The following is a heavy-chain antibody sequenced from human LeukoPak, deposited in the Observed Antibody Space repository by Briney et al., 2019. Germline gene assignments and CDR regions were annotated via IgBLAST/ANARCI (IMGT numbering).Heavy chain of an antibody. CDR2: ITWNSGSV. Sequence: GGSLTLPCAASGFTFHDYAMHWVRQVPGKGLEWVSGITWNSGSVLYADSVGGRFTISRDNAKNSLYLQMNSLRPEDMAFYYCAKGLGVASLIVDALDMWGQGTIVTV. V-gene: IGHV3-9*03. J-gene: IGHJ3*02. CDR1: GFTFHDYA. CDR3: AKGLGVASLIVDALDM. D-gene: IGHD3/OR15-3a*01.